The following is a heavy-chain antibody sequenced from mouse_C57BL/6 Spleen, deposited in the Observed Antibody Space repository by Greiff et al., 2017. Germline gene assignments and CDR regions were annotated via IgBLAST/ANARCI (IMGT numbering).Heavy chain of an antibody. Sequence: QVQLKESGPELVKPGASVKISCKASGYAFSSSWMNWVKQRPGKGLEWIGRIYPGDGDTNYNGKFKGKATLTADKSSSTAYMQLSSLTSEDSAVYFCARCDTTGGGYYFDYWGQGTTLTVSS. CDR1: GYAFSSSW. CDR2: IYPGDGDT. V-gene: IGHV1-82*01. D-gene: IGHD1-1*01. J-gene: IGHJ2*01. CDR3: ARCDTTGGGYYFDY.